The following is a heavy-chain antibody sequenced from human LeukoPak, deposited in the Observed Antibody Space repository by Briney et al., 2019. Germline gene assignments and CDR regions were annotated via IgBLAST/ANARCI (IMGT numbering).Heavy chain of an antibody. CDR3: ARDQIGARSYDFWSGSNPPDAFDI. V-gene: IGHV4-39*07. J-gene: IGHJ3*02. CDR1: GGSISSSSYY. D-gene: IGHD3-3*01. CDR2: IYYSGST. Sequence: SETLSLTCTVSGGSISSSSYYWGWIRQPPGKGLEWIGSIYYSGSTNYNPSLKSRVTMSIDTSKNQFSLKLTSVTAADTAVYYCARDQIGARSYDFWSGSNPPDAFDIWGQGTMVIVSS.